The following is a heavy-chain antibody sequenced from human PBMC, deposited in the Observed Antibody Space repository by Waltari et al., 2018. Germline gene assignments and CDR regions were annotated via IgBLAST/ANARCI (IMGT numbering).Heavy chain of an antibody. V-gene: IGHV3-23*01. D-gene: IGHD4-17*01. CDR2: ISGSGDST. CDR3: AKYRTEADGDYEESWFDP. CDR1: GFTFSSYA. Sequence: EVQLLESGGGLVQPGGSLRLSCAASGFTFSSYAMSWVRQAPGKGLEWVSGISGSGDSTYYADSVKGRFTISRDNSKNTLYLQMNSLRAEDTAVYYCAKYRTEADGDYEESWFDPWGQGTLVTASS. J-gene: IGHJ5*02.